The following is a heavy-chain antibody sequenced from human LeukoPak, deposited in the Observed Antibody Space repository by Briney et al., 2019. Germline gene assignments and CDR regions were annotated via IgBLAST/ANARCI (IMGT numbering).Heavy chain of an antibody. J-gene: IGHJ4*02. CDR3: AKDKWAVAGYFDY. Sequence: PGRSLRLSCAASGFTFDDYAMHWVRQAPGKGLEWVSGISWNSGSIGYADSVKGRFTISRDNAKNSLYQQMNSLRAEDMALYYCAKDKWAVAGYFDYWGQGTLVTVSS. CDR1: GFTFDDYA. D-gene: IGHD6-19*01. CDR2: ISWNSGSI. V-gene: IGHV3-9*03.